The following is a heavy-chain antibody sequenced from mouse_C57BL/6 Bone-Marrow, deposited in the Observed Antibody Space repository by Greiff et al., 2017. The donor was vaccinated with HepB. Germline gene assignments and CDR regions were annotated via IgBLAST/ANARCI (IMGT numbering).Heavy chain of an antibody. J-gene: IGHJ2*01. CDR2: INYDGSST. CDR3: ARSPYYYGFDY. V-gene: IGHV5-16*01. D-gene: IGHD1-1*01. CDR1: GFTFSDYY. Sequence: EVMLVESEGGLVQPGSSMKLSCTASGFTFSDYYMAWIRQVPEKGLEWVANINYDGSSTYYLDSLKSRFIISRDNEKNILYLQMSSLKSEDTATYYCARSPYYYGFDYWGQGTTLTVSS.